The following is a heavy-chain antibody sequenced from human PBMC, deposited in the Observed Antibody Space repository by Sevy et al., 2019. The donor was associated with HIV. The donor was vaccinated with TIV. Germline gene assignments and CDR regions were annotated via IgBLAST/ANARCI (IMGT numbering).Heavy chain of an antibody. D-gene: IGHD2-2*02. CDR1: GFSLESYW. CDR3: VRAIQSEGSF. J-gene: IGHJ4*02. Sequence: GGSLRLSCVGFGFSLESYWMNWVRQAPGKGLEWVANIKHDGSEIYYVDSVKGRFTVSRDNDRNLVYLQMNNLRVAETALYYCVRAIQSEGSFWGQGTRVTVSS. V-gene: IGHV3-7*01. CDR2: IKHDGSEI.